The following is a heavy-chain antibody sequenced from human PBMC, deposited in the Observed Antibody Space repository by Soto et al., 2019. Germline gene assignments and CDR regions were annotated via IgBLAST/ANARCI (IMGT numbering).Heavy chain of an antibody. J-gene: IGHJ2*01. Sequence: QLLESGPGLVKPSETLSLTCTVSGGAISSSRHYWGWIRQPPGKGLEWIGSIYSSGSTYSNPSLKSRVIMSVDTSKNQFSLKLTSVTAADTAVYYCASLGGNPNYDDYLTTRTLWYLDLWGRGTLVTVSS. CDR1: GGAISSSRHY. D-gene: IGHD4-17*01. CDR2: IYSSGST. CDR3: ASLGGNPNYDDYLTTRTLWYLDL. V-gene: IGHV4-39*01.